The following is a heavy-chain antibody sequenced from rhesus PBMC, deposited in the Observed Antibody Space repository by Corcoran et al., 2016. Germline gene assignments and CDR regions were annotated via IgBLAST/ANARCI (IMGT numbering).Heavy chain of an antibody. D-gene: IGHD6-43*01. CDR2: MSNGGGST. J-gene: IGHJ4*01. CDR3: ARGGSSYAFDY. CDR1: GFTFSDYS. Sequence: VQMVESGGGLAKTGGSLRPSCAASGFTFSDYSMHWDRQASGKGLEWVSRMSNGGGSTWYADSVKGRFTISRENAKNTLYLQMNSLRAEDTAVYYCARGGSSYAFDYWGQGVLVTVSS. V-gene: IGHV3-59*01.